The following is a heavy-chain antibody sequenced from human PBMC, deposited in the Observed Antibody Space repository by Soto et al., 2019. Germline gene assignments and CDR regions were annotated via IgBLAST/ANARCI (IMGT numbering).Heavy chain of an antibody. V-gene: IGHV1-2*02. D-gene: IGHD1-26*01. CDR2: INPNSDVT. J-gene: IGHJ4*02. CDR3: ARGIVGALGPN. Sequence: GASVKVSCKASGYTFNGYYMHWVRQAPGQGLEWMGWINPNSDVTNYAQKFQGRVTITADESTSTAYMELSSLRSEDTAVYYCARGIVGALGPNWGQGTLVTVSS. CDR1: GYTFNGYY.